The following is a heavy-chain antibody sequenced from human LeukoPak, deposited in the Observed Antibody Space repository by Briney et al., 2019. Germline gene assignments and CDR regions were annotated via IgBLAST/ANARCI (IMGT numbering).Heavy chain of an antibody. D-gene: IGHD2-2*01. CDR2: ISYDGSNK. CDR3: ARGRYCSSTNWYSYYYYYNMDV. V-gene: IGHV3-30*09. J-gene: IGHJ6*03. Sequence: PGRSLRLSWAASGSTFSTHAIHWVRQAPGKGLEWVALISYDGSNKYYTDSVKGRFAISRDNSKNTLHLQMNSLRAEDTAVYYCARGRYCSSTNWYSYYYYYNMDVWGKGTTVTVSS. CDR1: GSTFSTHA.